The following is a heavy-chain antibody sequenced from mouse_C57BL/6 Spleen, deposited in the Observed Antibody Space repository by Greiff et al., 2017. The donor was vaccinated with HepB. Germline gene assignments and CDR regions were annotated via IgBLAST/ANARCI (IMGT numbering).Heavy chain of an antibody. V-gene: IGHV1-81*01. CDR2: IYPRSGNT. CDR3: ARRGDYFDY. Sequence: QVHVKQSGAELARPGASVKLSCKASGYTFTSYGISWVKQRTGQGLEWIGEIYPRSGNTYYNEKFKGKATLTADKSSSTAYMELRSLTSEDAAVYYCARRGDYFDYWGQGTTLTVTS. CDR1: GYTFTSYG. J-gene: IGHJ2*01.